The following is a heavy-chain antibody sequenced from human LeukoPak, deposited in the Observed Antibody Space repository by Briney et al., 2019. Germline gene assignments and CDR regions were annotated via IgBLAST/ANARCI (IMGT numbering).Heavy chain of an antibody. CDR3: AGSSSWGPFGY. Sequence: TASETLSLTCTVSGGSISSYYWRWIRQPPGKGLEWIGYIYYSGSTNYNPSLKSRVTISVDTSKNQFSLKLSSVTAADTAVYNCAGSSSWGPFGYWGQGTLVTVSS. J-gene: IGHJ4*02. CDR2: IYYSGST. CDR1: GGSISSYY. V-gene: IGHV4-59*01. D-gene: IGHD6-13*01.